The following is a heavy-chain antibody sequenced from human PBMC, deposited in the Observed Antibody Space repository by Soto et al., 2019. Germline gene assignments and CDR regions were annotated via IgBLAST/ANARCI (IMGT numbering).Heavy chain of an antibody. V-gene: IGHV3-48*02. D-gene: IGHD2-2*01. CDR1: GFTFSSYT. CDR2: ISSSSRTI. CDR3: ARAPSRALDY. Sequence: EVQLVDSGGGLVQPGGSLRLSCAASGFTFSSYTMHWVRQAPGKGLEWISYISSSSRTIYYADSVKGRFTISRDNAQNSLYLQMTILRDEDTAVYYCARAPSRALDYWGQGTLVTVSS. J-gene: IGHJ4*02.